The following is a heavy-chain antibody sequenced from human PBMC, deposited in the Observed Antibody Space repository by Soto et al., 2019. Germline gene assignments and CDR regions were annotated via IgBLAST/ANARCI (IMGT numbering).Heavy chain of an antibody. Sequence: ASVKVSCKASGYTFTGYYMHWARQAPGQGLEWMGWINPNSGGTNYAQKFQGWVTMTRDTSISTAYMELSRLRSDDTAVYYCARDRDTAMVSHWFDPWGQGTLVTVSS. CDR2: INPNSGGT. CDR3: ARDRDTAMVSHWFDP. V-gene: IGHV1-2*04. CDR1: GYTFTGYY. D-gene: IGHD5-18*01. J-gene: IGHJ5*02.